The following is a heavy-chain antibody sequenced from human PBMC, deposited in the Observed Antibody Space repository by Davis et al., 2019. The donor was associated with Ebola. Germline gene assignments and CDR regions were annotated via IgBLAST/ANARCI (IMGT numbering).Heavy chain of an antibody. V-gene: IGHV3-33*01. Sequence: GGSLRLSCAASGFTFSRYGMHWVRQAPGKGLEWVAVIWYDGSNKYYADSVKGRFTISRDNSKNTLYLQMNSLRDEDTAVYYCARDKVEYQLLYYYYGMDVWGQGTTVTVSS. CDR2: IWYDGSNK. CDR3: ARDKVEYQLLYYYYGMDV. D-gene: IGHD2-2*01. CDR1: GFTFSRYG. J-gene: IGHJ6*02.